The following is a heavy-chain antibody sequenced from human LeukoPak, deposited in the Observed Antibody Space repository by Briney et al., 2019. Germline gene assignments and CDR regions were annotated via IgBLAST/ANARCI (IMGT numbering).Heavy chain of an antibody. CDR1: GFTFSSYG. Sequence: GRSLRLSCAASGFTFSSYGMHWVRQAPGKGLEWVAVIWYDGSNKYYADSVKGRFTISRDNSKNTLYLQMNSLRAEDTAVYYCARSPPGYYFDYWGQGTLVTVSS. CDR2: IWYDGSNK. D-gene: IGHD1-14*01. J-gene: IGHJ4*02. CDR3: ARSPPGYYFDY. V-gene: IGHV3-33*01.